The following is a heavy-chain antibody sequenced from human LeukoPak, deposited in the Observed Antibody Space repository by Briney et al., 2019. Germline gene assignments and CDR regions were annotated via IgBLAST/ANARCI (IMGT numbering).Heavy chain of an antibody. CDR2: INHSGST. V-gene: IGHV4-34*01. D-gene: IGHD2-15*01. CDR3: ARVPRAYCSGGSCYHRRYYYYYYMDV. CDR1: GGSFSGYY. Sequence: SETLSLTCAVYGGSFSGYYWSWIRQPPGKGLEWIGEINHSGSTNYSPSLKSRVTISVDTSKNQFSLKLSSVTAADTAVYYCARVPRAYCSGGSCYHRRYYYYYYMDVWGKGTTVTVSS. J-gene: IGHJ6*03.